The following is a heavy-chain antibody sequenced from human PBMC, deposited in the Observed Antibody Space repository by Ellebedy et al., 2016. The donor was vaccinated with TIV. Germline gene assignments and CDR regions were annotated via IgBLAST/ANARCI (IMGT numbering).Heavy chain of an antibody. CDR3: ARRSSYYDSSGSEGTNAFDI. CDR1: GYTFTGYY. D-gene: IGHD3-22*01. J-gene: IGHJ3*02. Sequence: ASVEVSCXASGYTFTGYYMHWVRQAPGQGLEWMGWINPNSGGTNYAQKFQGRVTMTRDTSISTAYMELSRLRSEDTAVYYCARRSSYYDSSGSEGTNAFDIWGQGTMVTVSS. CDR2: INPNSGGT. V-gene: IGHV1-2*02.